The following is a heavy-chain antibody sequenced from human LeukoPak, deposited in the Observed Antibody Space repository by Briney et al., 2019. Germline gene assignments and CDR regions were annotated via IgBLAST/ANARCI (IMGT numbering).Heavy chain of an antibody. V-gene: IGHV3-21*01. CDR1: GFTFSSYS. D-gene: IGHD1-26*01. CDR3: AREGGSFSFADY. J-gene: IGHJ4*02. Sequence: PGGSLRPSCAASGFTFSSYSMNWVRQAPGKGLEWVSSISSSSSYIYYADSVRGRFTISRDDSKNTLYLQMNSLRAEDTAVYYCAREGGSFSFADYWGQGTLVTVSS. CDR2: ISSSSSYI.